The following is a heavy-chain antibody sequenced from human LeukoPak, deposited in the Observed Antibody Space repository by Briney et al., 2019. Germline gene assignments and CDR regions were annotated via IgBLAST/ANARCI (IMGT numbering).Heavy chain of an antibody. CDR3: ANPGVTRR. V-gene: IGHV3-21*04. CDR1: GFTFSSYA. Sequence: GGSLRLSCAASGFTFSSYAMNWIRQAPGKGLEWVSSISSSGAYIYYADLVEGRFTISRDNGKNSLYLQMNSLRAEDTAVYYCANPGVTRRWGQGTLVTVSS. CDR2: ISSSGAYI. J-gene: IGHJ4*02. D-gene: IGHD3-10*01.